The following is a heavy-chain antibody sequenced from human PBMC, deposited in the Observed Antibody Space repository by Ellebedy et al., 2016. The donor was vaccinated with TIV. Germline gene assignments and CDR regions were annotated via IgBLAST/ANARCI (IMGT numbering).Heavy chain of an antibody. D-gene: IGHD5-12*01. CDR1: QYMFDNYW. CDR2: IYPGDSDT. CDR3: AKKAYSAFEGGWFDP. J-gene: IGHJ5*01. V-gene: IGHV5-51*01. Sequence: GESLKISCKGSQYMFDNYWIAWVRQMPGRGLEWMGLIYPGDSDTRYSPAFQGQVTISADKSINTAYLQWSSLKTSDTAMYYCAKKAYSAFEGGWFDPWGQGTLVTVSS.